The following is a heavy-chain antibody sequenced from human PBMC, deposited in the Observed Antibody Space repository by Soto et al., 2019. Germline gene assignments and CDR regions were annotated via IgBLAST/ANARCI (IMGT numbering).Heavy chain of an antibody. CDR3: AGGGGGYSSSSRESY. Sequence: QVQLVQSGAEVKKPGSSVKVSCKASGGTFSSYAISWVRQAPGQGLEWMGGIIPIFGTANYAQKFQGRVKINGDETTGTAYMGVGSLRTGGTAGYYWAGGGGGYSSSSRESYWGQGTLVTVSS. CDR2: IIPIFGTA. V-gene: IGHV1-69*01. CDR1: GGTFSSYA. J-gene: IGHJ4*02. D-gene: IGHD6-6*01.